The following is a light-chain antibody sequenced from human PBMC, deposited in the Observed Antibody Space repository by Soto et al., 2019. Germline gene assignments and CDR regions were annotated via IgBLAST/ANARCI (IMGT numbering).Light chain of an antibody. CDR3: QQYGSSPQT. Sequence: EIVLTQSPGTLPLYPGESATLSCRFSQSVSSSYLAWYQQKPGQAPRLLSDGASSRATGITDRFSGRGAGTDCTRTISRLEPEDFAVYYCQQYGSSPQTVGQGTKVEIK. V-gene: IGKV3-20*01. CDR2: GAS. CDR1: QSVSSSY. J-gene: IGKJ1*01.